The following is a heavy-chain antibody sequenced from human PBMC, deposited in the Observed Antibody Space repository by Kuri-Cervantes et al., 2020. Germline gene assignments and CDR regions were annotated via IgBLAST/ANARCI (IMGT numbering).Heavy chain of an antibody. V-gene: IGHV3-38-3*01. D-gene: IGHD2-2*01. CDR2: ISGGST. Sequence: LSLTCAASGFTVSSNEMSWVRQAPGKGLEWVSSISGGSTYYADSRKGRFTISRDNSKNTLHLQMNSLRAEDTAVYYCARIGYCSSTSCYDYWGQGTLVTVSS. CDR1: GFTVSSNE. J-gene: IGHJ4*02. CDR3: ARIGYCSSTSCYDY.